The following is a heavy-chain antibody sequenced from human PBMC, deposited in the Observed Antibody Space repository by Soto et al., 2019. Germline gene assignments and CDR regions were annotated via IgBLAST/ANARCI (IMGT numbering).Heavy chain of an antibody. J-gene: IGHJ4*02. D-gene: IGHD3-16*01. CDR1: GFSLNTDGVG. Sequence: QGTLKESAPTLVKPTQTLTLTCSVSGFSLNTDGVGVGWLRQPPGEALEWLALIYWDDDERYNPSLKTSLTITKETSKNKVDLTMTNMGPVDTATYYSAKSRNLITDDAQVGDFDYWGQGSIVSVSS. CDR2: IYWDDDE. CDR3: AKSRNLITDDAQVGDFDY. V-gene: IGHV2-5*02.